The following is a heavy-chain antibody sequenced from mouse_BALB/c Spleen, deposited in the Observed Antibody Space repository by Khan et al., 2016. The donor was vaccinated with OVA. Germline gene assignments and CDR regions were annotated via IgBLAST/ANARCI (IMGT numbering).Heavy chain of an antibody. CDR1: GFTFSSFV. CDR2: ISSAATYT. V-gene: IGHV5-9-1*01. Sequence: EVELVESGGGLVEPGGSLKLSCAASGFTFSSFVMSWVRQTPEKRLEWVATISSAATYTYYPDSIKGRFTISRATAKNTLYLHMNSPRSDDTAIYYCTNGNYGWLAYWGLGTLVTVST. J-gene: IGHJ3*01. D-gene: IGHD2-1*01. CDR3: TNGNYGWLAY.